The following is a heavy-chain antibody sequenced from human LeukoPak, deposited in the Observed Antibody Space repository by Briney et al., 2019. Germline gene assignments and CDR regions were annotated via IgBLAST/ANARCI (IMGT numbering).Heavy chain of an antibody. CDR2: INHSGST. D-gene: IGHD1-26*01. V-gene: IGHV4-34*01. CDR3: ARGRQWELPTPADY. J-gene: IGHJ4*02. CDR1: GGSFSGCY. Sequence: SETLSLTCAVYGGSFSGCYWSWIRQPPGKGLEWIGEINHSGSTNYNPSLKSRVTISVDTSKNQFSLKLGSVTAADTAVYYCARGRQWELPTPADYWGQGTLVTVSS.